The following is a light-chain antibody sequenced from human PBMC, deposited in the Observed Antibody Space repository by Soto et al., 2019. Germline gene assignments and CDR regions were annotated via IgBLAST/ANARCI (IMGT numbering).Light chain of an antibody. Sequence: DIQMTQSPSAMSASVGDRVTITCRASQFINNYLAWFQQKPGEVPKRLIYAASSLQSGVPSRFSGSGSRTEFTLTVSSLQPEDVATYYCLQHHSYPRTFGQGTKVEIK. CDR3: LQHHSYPRT. J-gene: IGKJ1*01. CDR2: AAS. V-gene: IGKV1-17*03. CDR1: QFINNY.